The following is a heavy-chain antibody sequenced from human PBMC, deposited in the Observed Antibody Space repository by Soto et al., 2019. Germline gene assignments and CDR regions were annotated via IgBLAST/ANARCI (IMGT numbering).Heavy chain of an antibody. CDR2: IDYSGST. V-gene: IGHV4-39*01. CDR3: ARHVSVRGFEYYFDQ. Sequence: QLHMQESCPGPVKPSETLSLTCTVSGDSISSSGYYWAWIRQPPGKRLQWIGNIDYSGSTYYNPSPMGRLAFSVDTSQNQFFLKVTSGTAADTAVYYCARHVSVRGFEYYFDQWGQGTVVTVSS. CDR1: GDSISSSGYY. J-gene: IGHJ4*02. D-gene: IGHD5-12*01.